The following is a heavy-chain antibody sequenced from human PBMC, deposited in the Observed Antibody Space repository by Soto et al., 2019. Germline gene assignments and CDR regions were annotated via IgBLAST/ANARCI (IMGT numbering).Heavy chain of an antibody. D-gene: IGHD2-8*01. J-gene: IGHJ4*02. V-gene: IGHV1-58*01. CDR2: IAVGSGYT. CDR3: AADATAWQQMVPSDY. Sequence: KDSCRASEFTFTSSAFQWVRQALGQRLEWIGWIAVGSGYTNYAQRFQDRVTLTRDMSTATTYMELSRLTSEDTAIYYCAADATAWQQMVPSDYWGQGTLVTVSS. CDR1: EFTFTSSA.